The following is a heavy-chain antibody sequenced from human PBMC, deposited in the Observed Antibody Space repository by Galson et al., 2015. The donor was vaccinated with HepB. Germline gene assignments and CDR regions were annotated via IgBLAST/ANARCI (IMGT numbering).Heavy chain of an antibody. D-gene: IGHD2-2*01. CDR2: IYHSGTT. V-gene: IGHV4-59*01. Sequence: ETLSLTCTVSGGSMSSYYWNWIRQPPGRGLEWIASIYHSGTTNYNPSLKSPVTISVDTSKNQFSLKLSSVTAADAAVYYCARVRCSSTSCAAKDAFDHWGQGTMVTLSS. CDR1: GGSMSSYY. CDR3: ARVRCSSTSCAAKDAFDH. J-gene: IGHJ3*01.